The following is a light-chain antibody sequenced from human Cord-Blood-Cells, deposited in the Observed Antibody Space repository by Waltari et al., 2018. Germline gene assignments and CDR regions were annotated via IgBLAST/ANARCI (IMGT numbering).Light chain of an antibody. CDR1: NIASKN. J-gene: IGLJ2*01. V-gene: IGLV3-9*01. CDR2: RDS. CDR3: QVWDSSTVV. Sequence: SYELTQPLSVSVALGQTARITCGGNNIASKNVPWYQQKPGQAPVLVISRDSNRPSGIPERFSGSNSGNTATLTISRAQAGDEADYYCQVWDSSTVVFGGGTKLTVL.